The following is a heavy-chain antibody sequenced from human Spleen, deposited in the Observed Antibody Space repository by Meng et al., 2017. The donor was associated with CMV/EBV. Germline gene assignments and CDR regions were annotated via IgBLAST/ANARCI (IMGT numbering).Heavy chain of an antibody. CDR2: IKQDGTEK. D-gene: IGHD2-2*01. Sequence: SGFSCSDYWMSWVRQTPGKGLEWVANIKQDGTEKYFVDSVEGRFTISRDNAKNSLYLQMSSLRAEDTAVYYCAREQYQLVVKAPFDYWGQGTLVTVSS. CDR1: GFSCSDYW. V-gene: IGHV3-7*01. CDR3: AREQYQLVVKAPFDY. J-gene: IGHJ4*02.